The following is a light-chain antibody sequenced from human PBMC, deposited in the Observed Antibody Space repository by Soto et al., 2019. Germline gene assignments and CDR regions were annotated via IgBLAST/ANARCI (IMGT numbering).Light chain of an antibody. CDR3: QQYGDSPRT. CDR1: QSVSIN. V-gene: IGKV3-20*01. CDR2: GAS. J-gene: IGKJ1*01. Sequence: EIVMTQSPATLSVSPGERATLSCRASQSVSINLAWYQQKPGQAPRLLIYGASNRATGIPDRFSGSGSGTDFTLTISRLEPEDFAVYYCQQYGDSPRTFGQGTKVDI.